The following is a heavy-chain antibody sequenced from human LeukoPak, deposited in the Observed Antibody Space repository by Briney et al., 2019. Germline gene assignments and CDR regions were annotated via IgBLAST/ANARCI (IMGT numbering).Heavy chain of an antibody. CDR2: ISVYNGNT. Sequence: ASGKVSCKASGYTFSSYGISWVRQAPGQGLEWMAWISVYNGNTKYAQKVQGRVTMTTDTSTSTAYMELRSLRSDDTAVYYCARDESSGSYYFDYWGQGTLVTVSS. CDR1: GYTFSSYG. D-gene: IGHD1-26*01. J-gene: IGHJ4*02. CDR3: ARDESSGSYYFDY. V-gene: IGHV1-18*01.